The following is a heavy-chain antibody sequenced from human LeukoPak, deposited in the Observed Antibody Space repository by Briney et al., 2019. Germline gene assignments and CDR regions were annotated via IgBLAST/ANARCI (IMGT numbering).Heavy chain of an antibody. CDR2: ISAYNGNT. V-gene: IGHV1-18*01. Sequence: EASVKVSCKASGYTFTSYGISSVRQAPGQGLEWMGWISAYNGNTNYAQKLQGRVTMTTDTSTSTAYMELRSLRSDDTAVYYCARAKLLWFGELLGYWGQGTLVTVSS. D-gene: IGHD3-10*01. CDR3: ARAKLLWFGELLGY. J-gene: IGHJ4*02. CDR1: GYTFTSYG.